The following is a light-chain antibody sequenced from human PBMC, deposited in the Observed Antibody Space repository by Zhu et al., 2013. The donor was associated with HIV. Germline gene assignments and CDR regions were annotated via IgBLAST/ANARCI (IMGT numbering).Light chain of an antibody. Sequence: EIVLTQSPVTLSLSPGERATLSCRASQSVANSLAWYQQKPGQAPRLVIYDASRRATGIPARFSGSGSGTDFTLTISRLEPEDFAVYYCQQYGGTPSFGGGTRVDIK. CDR3: QQYGGTPS. V-gene: IGKV3-20*01. J-gene: IGKJ4*01. CDR1: QSVANS. CDR2: DAS.